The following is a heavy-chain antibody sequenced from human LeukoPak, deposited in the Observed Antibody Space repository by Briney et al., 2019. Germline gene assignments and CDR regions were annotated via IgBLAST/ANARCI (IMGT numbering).Heavy chain of an antibody. CDR2: ISSSSSYI. CDR1: GFTFSSYS. V-gene: IGHV3-21*01. CDR3: ARAEEWELPIDY. J-gene: IGHJ4*02. Sequence: GGSLRLSCAASGFTFSSYSMNWVRQAPGKGLEWVSSISSSSSYIYYADSVKGRFTISRDNAKNSLYLQMNSLRAEDTAVYYCARAEEWELPIDYWGQGTLVTVSS. D-gene: IGHD1-26*01.